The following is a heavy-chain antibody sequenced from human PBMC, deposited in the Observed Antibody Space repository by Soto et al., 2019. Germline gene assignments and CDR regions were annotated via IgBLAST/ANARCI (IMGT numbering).Heavy chain of an antibody. CDR3: AREVLQYCGGDCYSSNFDY. V-gene: IGHV1-3*01. CDR2: INAGNGNT. D-gene: IGHD2-21*01. Sequence: ASVKVSCKASGYTFTNYAMHWVRQAPGQRLEWMGWINAGNGNTKYSQKFQGRVTITRDTSASTAYMELSSLRSEDTAVYYCAREVLQYCGGDCYSSNFDYWGQGTLVTVS. CDR1: GYTFTNYA. J-gene: IGHJ4*02.